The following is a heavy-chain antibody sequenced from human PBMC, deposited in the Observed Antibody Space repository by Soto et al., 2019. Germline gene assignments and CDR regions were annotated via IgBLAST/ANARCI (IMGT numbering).Heavy chain of an antibody. Sequence: QVQLQQWGAGLLKPSETLSLTSEVSGASFTGYYWSWIRQPPGRGLEWIGDINQSGSTTYNPSLKSRVTMSVGASKKQFSLNVTSVTAADTAIYYCARVPLMSSYYGSGSRDRGYFDFWGQGSLVTVSS. D-gene: IGHD3-10*01. V-gene: IGHV4-34*01. J-gene: IGHJ4*02. CDR3: ARVPLMSSYYGSGSRDRGYFDF. CDR1: GASFTGYY. CDR2: INQSGST.